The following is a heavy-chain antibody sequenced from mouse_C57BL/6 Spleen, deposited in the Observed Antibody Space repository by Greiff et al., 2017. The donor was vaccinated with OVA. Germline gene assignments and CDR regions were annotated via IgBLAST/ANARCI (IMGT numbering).Heavy chain of an antibody. V-gene: IGHV3-1*01. D-gene: IGHD1-1*01. CDR1: GYSITSGYD. Sequence: EVKLMESGPGMVKPSQSLSLTCTVTGYSITSGYDWHWIRHFPGNKLELMGYISYSGSTNYNPTLKSRISITHDTSKNHFFLKLNTVTTEDTATYYCARRDYYGSSSWYFDVWGTGTTVTVSS. J-gene: IGHJ1*03. CDR3: ARRDYYGSSSWYFDV. CDR2: ISYSGST.